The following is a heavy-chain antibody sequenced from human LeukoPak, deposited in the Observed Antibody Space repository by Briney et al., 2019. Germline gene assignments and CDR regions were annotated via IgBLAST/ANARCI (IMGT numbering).Heavy chain of an antibody. CDR1: GGTFSSYT. V-gene: IGHV1-69*02. D-gene: IGHD2-8*01. CDR2: IIPILGIA. CDR3: ARTYAPYYYYYYMDV. Sequence: GASVKVSCKASGGTFSSYTISWVRQAPGQGLEWMGRIIPILGIANYAQKFQGRVTITADKSTSTAYMELSSLRSEDTAVYYCARTYAPYYYYYYMDVWGKGTTVTVSS. J-gene: IGHJ6*03.